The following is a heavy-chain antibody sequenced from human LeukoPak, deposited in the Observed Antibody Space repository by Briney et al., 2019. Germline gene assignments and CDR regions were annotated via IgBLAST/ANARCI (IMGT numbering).Heavy chain of an antibody. Sequence: GGSLRLSCAASGFTVSSYSMNWVRQAPGKGLEWVSSISSSSSYIYYADSVKGRFTISRDNAKNSLYLQMNSLRAEDTAVYYCARDLLPPGIAAAGDQTDYWGQGTLVTVSS. CDR3: ARDLLPPGIAAAGDQTDY. J-gene: IGHJ4*02. V-gene: IGHV3-21*01. CDR2: ISSSSSYI. CDR1: GFTVSSYS. D-gene: IGHD6-13*01.